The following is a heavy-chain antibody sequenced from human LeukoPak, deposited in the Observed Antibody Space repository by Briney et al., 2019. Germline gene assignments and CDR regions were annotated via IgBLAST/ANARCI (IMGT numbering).Heavy chain of an antibody. CDR3: AKAAIRGVIWYYFDY. D-gene: IGHD3-10*01. Sequence: PGGSLRLSCAASGFTFTTYAMSWVRQAPGKGLEWVSAISGSGDSTNYADSVKGRLTISRDNSKNTLYLQMNSLRAEDTAVYYCAKAAIRGVIWYYFDYWGQGTLVTVSS. CDR1: GFTFTTYA. J-gene: IGHJ4*02. V-gene: IGHV3-23*01. CDR2: ISGSGDST.